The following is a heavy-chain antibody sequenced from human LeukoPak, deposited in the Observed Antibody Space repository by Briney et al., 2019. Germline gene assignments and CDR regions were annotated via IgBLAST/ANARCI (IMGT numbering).Heavy chain of an antibody. CDR2: ISAYNGNT. Sequence: ASVKVSCKASGYTFTSYGISWVRQAPGQGLEWMGWISAYNGNTNYAQKLQGRITMTTDTSTSTAYMELRSLRSDDTAVYYCAREKTSRYCSSTSCSEYFQHWGQGTLVTVSS. CDR1: GYTFTSYG. D-gene: IGHD2-2*01. V-gene: IGHV1-18*01. CDR3: AREKTSRYCSSTSCSEYFQH. J-gene: IGHJ1*01.